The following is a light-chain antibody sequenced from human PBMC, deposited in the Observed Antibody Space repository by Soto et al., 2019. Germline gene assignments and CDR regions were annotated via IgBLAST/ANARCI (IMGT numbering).Light chain of an antibody. Sequence: QSALTQPASVSGSPGQSITISCTGTSSDVGGYNYVSWYQQHPGKAPKLMIYDVSNRPSGVSNRFSGSKSGNTASLTISGIQAEDEADYCCSSYTGSSTLDVVFGGGTKVTVL. CDR2: DVS. CDR1: SSDVGGYNY. J-gene: IGLJ2*01. V-gene: IGLV2-14*01. CDR3: SSYTGSSTLDVV.